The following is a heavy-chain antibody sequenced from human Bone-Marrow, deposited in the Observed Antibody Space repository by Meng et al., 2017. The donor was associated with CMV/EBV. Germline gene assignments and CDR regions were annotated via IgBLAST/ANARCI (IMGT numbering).Heavy chain of an antibody. CDR1: FSSYA. CDR2: IIPIFGTA. J-gene: IGHJ4*02. V-gene: IGHV1-69*05. Sequence: FSSYAISWVRPAPGQGLEWMGGIIPIFGTANYAQKFQGRVTITTDESTSTAYMELSSLRSEDTAVYYCATATYYYDSSGYFSGWFFDYWGQGTLVTVSS. CDR3: ATATYYYDSSGYFSGWFFDY. D-gene: IGHD3-22*01.